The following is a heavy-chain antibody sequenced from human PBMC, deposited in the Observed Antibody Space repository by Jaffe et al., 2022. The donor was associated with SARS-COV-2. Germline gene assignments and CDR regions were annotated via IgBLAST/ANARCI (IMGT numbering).Heavy chain of an antibody. J-gene: IGHJ4*02. Sequence: QVHLVESGGNLVKPGGSLRLSCAASGFNFREYYMSWVRQTPGKGLEWVAYISSRGVSVYYADSVRGRFTISRDNSMNSLYLQLNSPRVEDTAVYYCARGRVEAAGSSPGPCDCWGQGTLVTVSS. D-gene: IGHD6-13*01. CDR2: ISSRGVSV. CDR3: ARGRVEAAGSSPGPCDC. CDR1: GFNFREYY. V-gene: IGHV3-11*01.